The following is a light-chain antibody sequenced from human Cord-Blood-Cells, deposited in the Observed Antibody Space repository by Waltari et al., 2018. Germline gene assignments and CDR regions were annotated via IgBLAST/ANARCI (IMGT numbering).Light chain of an antibody. V-gene: IGKV1-8*01. CDR2: AAS. CDR1: QGISSY. J-gene: IGKJ1*01. CDR3: QQYYSYPRT. Sequence: AIRMTQSPSSFSASTGDRVTITCRASQGISSYLAWYQQKPGKAPKLLIYAASTLQSGVPARFSGCGSGTDFTLTISCLQSEDFATYYCQQYYSYPRTFGRGTKVEIK.